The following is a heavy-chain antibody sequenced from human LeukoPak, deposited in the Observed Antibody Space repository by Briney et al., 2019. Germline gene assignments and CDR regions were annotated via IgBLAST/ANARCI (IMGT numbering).Heavy chain of an antibody. Sequence: SETLSLTCDVSGYSISSGYYWGWIRQPPGKGLEWIGNIYHSGSTYYNPSLKSRVTMSVDTSKNQFSLKLSSVTAADTAVYYCARDGIAVAGTVLYYYYYYMDVWGKGTTVTVSS. D-gene: IGHD6-19*01. CDR2: IYHSGST. CDR1: GYSISSGYY. V-gene: IGHV4-38-2*02. J-gene: IGHJ6*03. CDR3: ARDGIAVAGTVLYYYYYYMDV.